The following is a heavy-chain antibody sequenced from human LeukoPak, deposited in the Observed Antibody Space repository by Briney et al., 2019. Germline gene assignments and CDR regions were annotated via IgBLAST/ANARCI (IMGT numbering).Heavy chain of an antibody. D-gene: IGHD5-12*01. V-gene: IGHV3-53*01. CDR2: IHSGGTT. Sequence: AGGSLRLSCAASGFTVSNNYMSWVRQAPGKELEWVSVIHSGGTTNYADSVQGRFTISRDNSKTTVYLHMNSLRAEDTAVYYCARDSDSGYGPFASWGQGTLVTVSS. CDR1: GFTVSNNY. CDR3: ARDSDSGYGPFAS. J-gene: IGHJ4*02.